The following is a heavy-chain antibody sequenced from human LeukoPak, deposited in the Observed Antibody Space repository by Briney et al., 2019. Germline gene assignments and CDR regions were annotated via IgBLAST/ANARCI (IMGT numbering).Heavy chain of an antibody. V-gene: IGHV3-43*01. CDR2: ISWDGGST. CDR1: GFTFDDYS. D-gene: IGHD2-15*01. J-gene: IGHJ6*03. CDR3: AKAHVVYYYMEV. Sequence: GGSLRLSCTASGFTFDDYSMHWARQTPGKGLEWVSLISWDGGSTSYADSVKGRFTISRDSSKTSLYLQMNSLRTEDTALYYCAKAHVVYYYMEVWGKGTTVTVSS.